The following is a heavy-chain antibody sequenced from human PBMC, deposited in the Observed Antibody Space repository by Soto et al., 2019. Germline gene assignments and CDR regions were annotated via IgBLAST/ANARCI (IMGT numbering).Heavy chain of an antibody. D-gene: IGHD3-22*01. Sequence: SSETLSLTCTVTGDSVSSGAYSWTWFRQPPGKGLEWIGYAYDIETTIYNPSLKSRVSISVDTSQNLFTLKLTSVTAADTAVYCCARDHNYYDSSGYYYSFDYWGQGTLVTVSS. CDR3: ARDHNYYDSSGYYYSFDY. J-gene: IGHJ4*02. CDR1: GDSVSSGAYS. CDR2: AYDIETT. V-gene: IGHV4-61*03.